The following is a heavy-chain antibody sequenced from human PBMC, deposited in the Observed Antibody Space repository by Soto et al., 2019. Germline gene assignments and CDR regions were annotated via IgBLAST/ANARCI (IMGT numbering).Heavy chain of an antibody. Sequence: QVQLVESGGGVVQPGRSLRLSCAASGFTFSSYAMHWVRQAPGKGLEWVAVISYDGSNKYYADSVKGRFTISRDNSKNTLYLQMNSLRAEDRVGYYCARGYDFGSGGHHDYWGQEPWSPSPQ. D-gene: IGHD3-3*01. CDR3: ARGYDFGSGGHHDY. J-gene: IGHJ4*01. CDR2: ISYDGSNK. V-gene: IGHV3-30-3*01. CDR1: GFTFSSYA.